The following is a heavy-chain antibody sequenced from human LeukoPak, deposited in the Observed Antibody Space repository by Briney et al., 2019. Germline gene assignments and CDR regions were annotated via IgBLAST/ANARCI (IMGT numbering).Heavy chain of an antibody. J-gene: IGHJ6*03. CDR1: GGSISSHY. Sequence: SETLSLTCSVSGGSISSHYWSWIRQPPGKGLEWIGYIYYSGSTNYNPSLKSRVTISVDTSKNQFSLKLSSVTAADTAVYYCARGAGYPDYYYYMGVWGKGTTVTVSS. CDR3: ARGAGYPDYYYYMGV. V-gene: IGHV4-59*11. D-gene: IGHD5-12*01. CDR2: IYYSGST.